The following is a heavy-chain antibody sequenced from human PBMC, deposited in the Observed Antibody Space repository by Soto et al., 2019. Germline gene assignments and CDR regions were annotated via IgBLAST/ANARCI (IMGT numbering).Heavy chain of an antibody. CDR1: GFTFSSYS. J-gene: IGHJ6*02. Sequence: GGYLRLSCAASGFTFSSYSMNWVRQAPGKGLEWVSFTSSSSSTIYYADSVKGRFTISRDNAKNKLYLQMNSLRAEDTAVYYCAKGDIVVVVAAPAYGMDVWGQGTTVPVSS. V-gene: IGHV3-48*01. CDR2: TSSSSSTI. CDR3: AKGDIVVVVAAPAYGMDV. D-gene: IGHD2-15*01.